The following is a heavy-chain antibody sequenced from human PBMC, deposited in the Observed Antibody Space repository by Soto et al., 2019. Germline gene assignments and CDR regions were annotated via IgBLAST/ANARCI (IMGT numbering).Heavy chain of an antibody. Sequence: QAQLVQSGAEMKKPGSSVKVSCQSSGGTFNTYAMNWVRQAPGQGPEWMGDISPMFGAANYAPKFQGRVTITADESTVTSYMQLSSLTSEHTALYFCAREVQVHTPAFVYWGQGTLVTVSS. V-gene: IGHV1-69*19. CDR1: GGTFNTYA. CDR2: ISPMFGAA. CDR3: AREVQVHTPAFVY. J-gene: IGHJ4*02. D-gene: IGHD3-10*01.